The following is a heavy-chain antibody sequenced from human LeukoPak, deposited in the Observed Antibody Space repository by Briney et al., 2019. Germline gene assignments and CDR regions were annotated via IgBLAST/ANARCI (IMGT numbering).Heavy chain of an antibody. V-gene: IGHV3-74*01. CDR3: AKVKGGSGPFDY. Sequence: GGSLRLSCAASGFTFSSYWMYWVRQAPGKGLVWVSRINSDGSTTSYADSVKGRFTISRDNAKNTLYLQMNSLRAEDTAVYYCAKVKGGSGPFDYWGQGTLVTVSS. CDR1: GFTFSSYW. CDR2: INSDGSTT. J-gene: IGHJ4*02. D-gene: IGHD6-19*01.